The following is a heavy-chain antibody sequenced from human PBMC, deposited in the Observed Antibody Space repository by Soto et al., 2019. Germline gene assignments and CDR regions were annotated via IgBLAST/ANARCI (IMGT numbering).Heavy chain of an antibody. Sequence: SETLSLTCTISGASIRNYYWSWIRQPTGKGLEWIGRIYTGGSINYNPSLKSRVTISVDTSKNQFSLKLSSVTAADTAVYYCARERHYYGSGSYGMDVWGQGTTVTVSS. CDR1: GASIRNYY. D-gene: IGHD3-10*01. CDR2: IYTGGSI. J-gene: IGHJ6*02. CDR3: ARERHYYGSGSYGMDV. V-gene: IGHV4-4*07.